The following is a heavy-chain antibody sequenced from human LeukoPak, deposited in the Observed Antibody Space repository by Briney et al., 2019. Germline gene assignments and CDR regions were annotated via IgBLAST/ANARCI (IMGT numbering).Heavy chain of an antibody. V-gene: IGHV3-66*01. J-gene: IGHJ4*02. D-gene: IGHD2-2*01. CDR2: IYSGGST. CDR3: ARDPFYCSSTSCYQGY. Sequence: GGSLRLSCAASGFTVSSNYMSWVRQAPGKGLEWVSVIYSGGSTYYADSVKGRFTISRDNAKNSLYLQMNSLRAEDTAVYYCARDPFYCSSTSCYQGYWGQGTLVTVSS. CDR1: GFTVSSNY.